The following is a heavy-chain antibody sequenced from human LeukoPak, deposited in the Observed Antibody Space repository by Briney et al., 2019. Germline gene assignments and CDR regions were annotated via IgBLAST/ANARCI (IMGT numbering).Heavy chain of an antibody. Sequence: SVKVSCKASGGTFSSYTISWVRQAPGQGLEWMGRIIPILGIANYAQKFQGRVTITADKSTSTAYMELSSLRSEDTALYYCVRDRLLLPAAKFGVGYYFDYWGPGTLVTVCS. J-gene: IGHJ4*02. V-gene: IGHV1-69*04. CDR3: VRDRLLLPAAKFGVGYYFDY. D-gene: IGHD2-2*01. CDR1: GGTFSSYT. CDR2: IIPILGIA.